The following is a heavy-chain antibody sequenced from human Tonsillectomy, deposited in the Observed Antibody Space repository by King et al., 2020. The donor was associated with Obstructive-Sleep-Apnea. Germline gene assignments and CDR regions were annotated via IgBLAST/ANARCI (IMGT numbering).Heavy chain of an antibody. D-gene: IGHD6-19*01. Sequence: QLVQSGAEVKKPGASVKVSCKASGYTFTRYCIHWVRQAPGQGLEWMGIINPSGGSTSYEQKFQVRVTMTRDTSTSPCNMGLSSLTSEDTAVYYCARGTGYSSGWYEIGGYWGQGTLVTVSS. J-gene: IGHJ4*02. CDR3: ARGTGYSSGWYEIGGY. V-gene: IGHV1-46*01. CDR2: INPSGGST. CDR1: GYTFTRYC.